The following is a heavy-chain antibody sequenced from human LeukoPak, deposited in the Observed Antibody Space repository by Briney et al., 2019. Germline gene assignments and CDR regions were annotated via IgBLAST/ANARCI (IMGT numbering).Heavy chain of an antibody. V-gene: IGHV1-46*01. Sequence: ASVKVSCKASGPTFTNYHIHWGRPAPGQGDEWMGAVYATGGVAINTQTFPVRVTMTRDTSTGTVYMELSSLRFEDTAIYYCATEAPRSYYFDYWGQGSQVTVSS. J-gene: IGHJ4*02. CDR3: ATEAPRSYYFDY. CDR1: GPTFTNYH. CDR2: VYATGGVA.